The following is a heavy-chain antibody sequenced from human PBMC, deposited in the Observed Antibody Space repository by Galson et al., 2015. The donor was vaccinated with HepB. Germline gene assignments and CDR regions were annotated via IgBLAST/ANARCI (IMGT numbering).Heavy chain of an antibody. D-gene: IGHD3-16*02. J-gene: IGHJ6*03. Sequence: QSGAEVTKPGESLKISCKGSGYSFTSYWIGWVRQMPGKGLEWMGIIYPGDSDTRYSPSFQGQVTISADKSISTAYLQWSSLKASDTAMYYCARRARVISWDPHHMDVWGKGTTVTVSS. CDR3: ARRARVISWDPHHMDV. CDR2: IYPGDSDT. V-gene: IGHV5-51*01. CDR1: GYSFTSYW.